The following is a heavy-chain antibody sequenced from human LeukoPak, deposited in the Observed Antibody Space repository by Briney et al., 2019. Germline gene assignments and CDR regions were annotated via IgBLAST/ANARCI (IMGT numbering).Heavy chain of an antibody. D-gene: IGHD2-15*01. V-gene: IGHV5-51*01. CDR3: VTYESDGSFDY. Sequence: GESLKISCKGSGYSHTSYWMGRVRQIPGKGLEWMGIIYPGDSDTRYSPSFRGQVTISADKSISTAYLHWGSLKASDTAMYYCVTYESDGSFDYWGQGTLVTVSS. J-gene: IGHJ4*02. CDR2: IYPGDSDT. CDR1: GYSHTSYW.